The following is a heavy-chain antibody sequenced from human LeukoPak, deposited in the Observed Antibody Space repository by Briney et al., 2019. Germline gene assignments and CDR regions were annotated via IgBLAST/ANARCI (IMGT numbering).Heavy chain of an antibody. CDR1: GFTFSSYA. CDR2: ISGSGGST. Sequence: GGSLRLSCAASGFTFSSYAMSWVRQAPGKGLEWVSAISGSGGSTYYADSVKGRFTISRDNSKNTLYLQMNSLRAEDTAVCYCAKVAYYYDSSGYYDYWGQGTLVTVSS. J-gene: IGHJ4*02. D-gene: IGHD3-22*01. V-gene: IGHV3-23*01. CDR3: AKVAYYYDSSGYYDY.